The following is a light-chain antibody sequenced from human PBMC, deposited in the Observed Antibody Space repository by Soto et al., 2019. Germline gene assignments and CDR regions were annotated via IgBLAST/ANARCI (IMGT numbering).Light chain of an antibody. CDR2: AAS. J-gene: IGKJ4*01. V-gene: IGKV1-9*01. Sequence: DIQLTQSPSFLSASVGDRVTITCRTSQDISSYLAWYQQKPGKAPQLLISAASTLQSGVPSRFSGSGSGTEFTLTISSLQPEDFATYYCQHLNSYPLSFGGGTKVEI. CDR3: QHLNSYPLS. CDR1: QDISSY.